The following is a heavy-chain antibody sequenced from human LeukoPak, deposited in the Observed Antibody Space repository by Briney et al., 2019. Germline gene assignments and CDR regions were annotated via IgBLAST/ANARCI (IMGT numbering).Heavy chain of an antibody. CDR1: GGTFSSRDNY. Sequence: PSQTLSLTCTVSGGTFSSRDNYWSWIRQPPEKGLEWLGYIYYSGSTYYHPSLKSRVTISVDTSKNQFSLKLSTVTAADTARDYGAGVFYCDDRGIDYWGQGTLVTVSS. J-gene: IGHJ4*02. D-gene: IGHD2-8*02. V-gene: IGHV4-30-4*01. CDR3: AGVFYCDDRGIDY. CDR2: IYYSGST.